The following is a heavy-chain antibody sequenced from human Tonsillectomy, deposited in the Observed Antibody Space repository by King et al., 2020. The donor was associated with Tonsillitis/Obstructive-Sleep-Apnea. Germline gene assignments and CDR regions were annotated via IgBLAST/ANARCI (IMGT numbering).Heavy chain of an antibody. V-gene: IGHV3-11*05. J-gene: IGHJ4*02. Sequence: VQLVESGGGLVKPGGSLRLSCAASGFTFSDYYMSWIRQAPGKGLEWVSYISSSSSYTNYADSVKGRSTISRDNAKNSLYLQMNSLRAEDTAVYYCARDWMKDIVVVVAARYFDYWGQGTLVTVSS. CDR3: ARDWMKDIVVVVAARYFDY. CDR2: ISSSSSYT. CDR1: GFTFSDYY. D-gene: IGHD2-15*01.